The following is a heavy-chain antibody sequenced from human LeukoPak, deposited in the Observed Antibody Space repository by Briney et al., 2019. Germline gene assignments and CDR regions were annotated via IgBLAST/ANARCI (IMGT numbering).Heavy chain of an antibody. CDR1: GGSISSSSYY. J-gene: IGHJ4*02. CDR3: AGRIAAAGAFDY. D-gene: IGHD6-13*01. Sequence: SETLSLTCTVSGGSISSSSYYWGWIRQPPGKGLEWIGSIYYSGSTYYNPSLKSRVTISVDTSKNQFSLKLSSVTAAGTAVYYCAGRIAAAGAFDYWGQGTLVTVSS. V-gene: IGHV4-39*01. CDR2: IYYSGST.